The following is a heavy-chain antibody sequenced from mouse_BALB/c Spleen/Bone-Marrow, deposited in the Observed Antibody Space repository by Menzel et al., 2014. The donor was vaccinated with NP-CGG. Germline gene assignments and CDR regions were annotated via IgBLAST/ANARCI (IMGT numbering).Heavy chain of an antibody. CDR2: INTNGGNT. J-gene: IGHJ2*01. CDR1: GFTFSSYD. V-gene: IGHV5-6-3*01. CDR3: ARGLDY. Sequence: EVQLVESGGGLVQPGGSLKLSCAASGFTFSSYDMSWVRQTPDKRLELVATINTNGGNTYYPDSVKGRFTISRDNAKNTLYLQMSSLKSEDTAMYYCARGLDYWGQGTTLTVSS.